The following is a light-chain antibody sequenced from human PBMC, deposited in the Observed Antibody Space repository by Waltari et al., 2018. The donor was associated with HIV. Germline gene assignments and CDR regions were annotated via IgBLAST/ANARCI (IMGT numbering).Light chain of an antibody. CDR2: LGS. J-gene: IGKJ1*01. CDR3: MQALQTPRT. Sequence: ETVMTQSPLSLPVTPGEPASISCTSSESLLYDNGYNYLDWYVQKPGQSPQLLIYLGSHRASGVPDRFSGSGSGTDFTLKISRVEAGEVGVYYCMQALQTPRTFGQGTKVEIK. CDR1: ESLLYDNGYNY. V-gene: IGKV2-28*01.